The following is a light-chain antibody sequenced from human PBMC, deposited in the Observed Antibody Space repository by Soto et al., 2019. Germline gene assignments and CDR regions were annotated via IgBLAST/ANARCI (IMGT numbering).Light chain of an antibody. Sequence: QSVLTQPASVSGSPGQSITISCTGTSSDVGGYNYVSWYQQHPGKAPKLMIYEVTKRPSGVPDRFSGSKSGNTASLTVSGLQAEDEADYYCSSYAGRNLLLFGAGTKLTVL. CDR1: SSDVGGYNY. J-gene: IGLJ1*01. V-gene: IGLV2-8*01. CDR2: EVT. CDR3: SSYAGRNLLL.